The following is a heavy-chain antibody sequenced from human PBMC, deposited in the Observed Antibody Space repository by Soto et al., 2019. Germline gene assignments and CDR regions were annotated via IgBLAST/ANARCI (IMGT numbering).Heavy chain of an antibody. J-gene: IGHJ4*02. CDR1: GGTFSSYA. D-gene: IGHD6-13*01. V-gene: IGHV1-69*13. CDR2: IIPIFGTA. Sequence: ASVKVSCKASGGTFSSYAISWVRQAPGQGLEWMGGIIPIFGTANYAQKFQGRVTITRDESISTAYMELSRLRSEDTAVYYCASTSSSWYYFDYWGQGTPVTVSS. CDR3: ASTSSSWYYFDY.